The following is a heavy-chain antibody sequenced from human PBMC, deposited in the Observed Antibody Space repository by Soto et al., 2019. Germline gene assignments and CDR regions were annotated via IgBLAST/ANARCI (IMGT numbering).Heavy chain of an antibody. V-gene: IGHV3-23*01. D-gene: IGHD4-17*01. CDR3: TPIHGDYTKSNL. CDR1: GFTFSDYA. CDR2: IIGSGGNT. Sequence: EVHLLESGGGLVQPGGSLRLSCAASGFTFSDYAMSWVRQAPGKGLEWVSAIIGSGGNTYYADSVKGRFTISRDNSKNPLYMQMNTLRAEDTAVYYCTPIHGDYTKSNLWGQGTLVTLSS. J-gene: IGHJ5*02.